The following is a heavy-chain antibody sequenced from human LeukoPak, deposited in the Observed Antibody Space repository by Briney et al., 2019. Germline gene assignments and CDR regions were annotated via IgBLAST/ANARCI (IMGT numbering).Heavy chain of an antibody. CDR3: ARDSTGYWYFDL. D-gene: IGHD3-3*02. CDR2: ISSSGSGGNT. V-gene: IGHV3-23*01. Sequence: PGGSLRLSCVASGVTLSNYAMSWARQAPGKGLEWVSGISSSGSGGNTYYADSVKGRFTISRDNSKNTLYLQMNSLRAEDTAVYYCARDSTGYWYFDLWGRGTLVSVSS. J-gene: IGHJ2*01. CDR1: GVTLSNYA.